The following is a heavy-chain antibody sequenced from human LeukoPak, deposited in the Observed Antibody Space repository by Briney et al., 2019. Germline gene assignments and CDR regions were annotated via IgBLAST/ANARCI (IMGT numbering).Heavy chain of an antibody. J-gene: IGHJ4*02. V-gene: IGHV3-23*01. D-gene: IGHD6-6*01. CDR2: LRGNGDT. Sequence: GGSLRLSCAASGFTFSSYAMSWVREAPARGLEWVSSLRGNGDTFYADSVRGRFTLSRDESRNTEYLHLNKLRGEDTGVYYCGKASWVSSADAVLWGQGTVVTVSS. CDR3: GKASWVSSADAVL. CDR1: GFTFSSYA.